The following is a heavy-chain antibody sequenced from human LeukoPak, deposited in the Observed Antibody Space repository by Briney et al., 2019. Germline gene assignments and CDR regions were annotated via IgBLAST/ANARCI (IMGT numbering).Heavy chain of an antibody. Sequence: SETLSLTCAVYGGSFSGYYWSWIRQPPGKGLEWIGEINHSGSTNYNPSLMSRVTISVDTSKNQFSLKLSSVTAADTAVYYCARAPYDSSGYYDAFDIWGQGTVVTVSS. CDR3: ARAPYDSSGYYDAFDI. V-gene: IGHV4-34*01. D-gene: IGHD3-22*01. CDR1: GGSFSGYY. J-gene: IGHJ3*02. CDR2: INHSGST.